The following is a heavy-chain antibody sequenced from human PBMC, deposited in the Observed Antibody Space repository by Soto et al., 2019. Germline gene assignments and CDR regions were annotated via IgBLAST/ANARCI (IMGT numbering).Heavy chain of an antibody. CDR3: ARGGEYYYGMDV. Sequence: ASLKVSCKASGYTFTSYAMHWVRQAPGQRLEWMGWINAGNGNTKYSQKFQGRVTITRDTSASTAYMELSSLRSEDTAVYYCARGGEYYYGMDVWGQGTTVTVSS. CDR1: GYTFTSYA. J-gene: IGHJ6*02. D-gene: IGHD2-21*01. V-gene: IGHV1-3*01. CDR2: INAGNGNT.